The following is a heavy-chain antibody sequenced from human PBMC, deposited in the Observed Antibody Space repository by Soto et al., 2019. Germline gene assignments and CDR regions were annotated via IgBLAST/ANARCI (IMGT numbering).Heavy chain of an antibody. CDR3: AKDTSITGSFDP. J-gene: IGHJ5*02. D-gene: IGHD3-16*01. V-gene: IGHV3-23*01. Sequence: PGGSLRLSCIASGITFRNSAMSWVRQAPGKGLEWVSVISGSGGTTYYSDAVRGRFTISRDNSNNTLYLQMDSLRGDDTAVYYCAKDTSITGSFDPWGQGTLVTVSS. CDR2: ISGSGGTT. CDR1: GITFRNSA.